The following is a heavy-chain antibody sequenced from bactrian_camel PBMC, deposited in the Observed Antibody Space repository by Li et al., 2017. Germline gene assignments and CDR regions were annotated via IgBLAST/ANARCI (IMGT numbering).Heavy chain of an antibody. J-gene: IGHJ4*01. V-gene: IGHV3S1*01. Sequence: HVQLVESGGGSVQAGGSLRLSCTGSGYTYSSDCMGWFRQAPGKEREAVATIVTGGGITYYADSAKGRFTISQDNAKNTLDLQMNSLKSEDTAMYYCALRTMSGSWCPLHSSQPYKYWGRGTQVTVS. CDR1: GYTYSSDC. D-gene: IGHD1*01. CDR2: IVTGGGIT. CDR3: ALRTMSGSWCPLHSSQPYKY.